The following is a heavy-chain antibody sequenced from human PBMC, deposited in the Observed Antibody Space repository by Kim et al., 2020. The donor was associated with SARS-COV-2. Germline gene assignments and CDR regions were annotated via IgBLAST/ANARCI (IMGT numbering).Heavy chain of an antibody. V-gene: IGHV4-59*01. D-gene: IGHD3-10*01. J-gene: IGHJ6*02. CDR3: ARAPSGSYGMDV. Sequence: NYNPSLRSRVTISVDTSKNQFSLKLSSVTAADTAVYYCARAPSGSYGMDVWGQGTTVTVSS.